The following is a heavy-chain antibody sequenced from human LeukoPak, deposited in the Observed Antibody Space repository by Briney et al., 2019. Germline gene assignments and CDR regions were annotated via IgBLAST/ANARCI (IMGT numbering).Heavy chain of an antibody. CDR2: IGSSSSTI. Sequence: GGSLRLSCAASGFSVSSNYMSWGRPAPGEGVGWGSNIGSSSSTIYYADSVKGRFTISRDNAKNSLYLQMNSLRAEDTAVYYCASFLLYYDILTGEESFFDYWGQGTLVTVSS. CDR1: GFSVSSNY. J-gene: IGHJ4*02. CDR3: ASFLLYYDILTGEESFFDY. D-gene: IGHD3-9*01. V-gene: IGHV3-48*04.